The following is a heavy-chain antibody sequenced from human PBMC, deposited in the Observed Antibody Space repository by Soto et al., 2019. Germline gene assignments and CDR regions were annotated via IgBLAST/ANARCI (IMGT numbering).Heavy chain of an antibody. CDR1: GFTLRSYG. D-gene: IGHD2-8*02. CDR2: ITGSSDYT. V-gene: IGHV3-23*01. Sequence: GGSLRLSCSASGFTLRSYGMHRVRQAPGKGLQWVSSITGSSDYTSYIASVKGRFTISRDNSKNTLYLQMNSLRAEDTAVYFCAKEQTTGAHYALDYWSQGTLVPVSS. CDR3: AKEQTTGAHYALDY. J-gene: IGHJ4*02.